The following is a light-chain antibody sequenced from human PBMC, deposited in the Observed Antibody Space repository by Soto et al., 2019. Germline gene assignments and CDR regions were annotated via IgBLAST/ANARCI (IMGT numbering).Light chain of an antibody. V-gene: IGKV1-6*02. Sequence: AIQMTQSPPSLSASIGDRVTITCRASQDIKNDLGWFQEKPGKAPKLLVFGASSLQSGFPSRFSGSKSGTDFTLTISSLQPEDFATYYCLQNFNYPYTFGQGTKL. CDR3: LQNFNYPYT. CDR2: GAS. J-gene: IGKJ2*01. CDR1: QDIKND.